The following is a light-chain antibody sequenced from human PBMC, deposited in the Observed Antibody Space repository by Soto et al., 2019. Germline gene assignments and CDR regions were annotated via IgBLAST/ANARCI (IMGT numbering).Light chain of an antibody. V-gene: IGKV3-20*01. CDR1: QSTFSNY. CDR3: HQYGNSPLT. J-gene: IGKJ1*01. Sequence: ETVLTQSPVHLSLSPGERASLSCRASQSTFSNYLAWFQKKPGQAPRLLIYETSNRATAAPYRFSGSGSGKDFTLTISRLEPEDFAVYYCHQYGNSPLTFGQGTKVEI. CDR2: ETS.